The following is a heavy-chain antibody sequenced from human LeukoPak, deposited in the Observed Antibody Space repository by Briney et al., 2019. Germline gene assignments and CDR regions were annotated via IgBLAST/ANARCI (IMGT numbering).Heavy chain of an antibody. CDR1: GGSTSSGGYY. J-gene: IGHJ4*02. D-gene: IGHD4-17*01. CDR2: IYYSGST. Sequence: PSETLSLTCTVSGGSTSSGGYYWSWIRQHPGKGLEWIGYIYYSGSTYYNPSLKSRVTISVDTSKNQFSLKLSSVTAAGTAVYYCASQRWPGVFDYWGQGTQVTVSS. V-gene: IGHV4-31*03. CDR3: ASQRWPGVFDY.